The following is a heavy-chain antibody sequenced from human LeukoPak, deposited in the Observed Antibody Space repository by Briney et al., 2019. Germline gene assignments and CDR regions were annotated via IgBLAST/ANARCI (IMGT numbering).Heavy chain of an antibody. V-gene: IGHV3-48*03. CDR2: ISSSGSTI. J-gene: IGHJ5*02. CDR1: GFTFSSYE. CDR3: ARTPMYYDILTGYTYNWFDP. D-gene: IGHD3-9*01. Sequence: GGSLRLSCAASGFTFSSYEMNWVRQAPGKGLEWVSYISSSGSTIYYADSVKGRFTISRDNAKNSLYLQMDSLRAEDTAVYYCARTPMYYDILTGYTYNWFDPWGQGTLVTVSS.